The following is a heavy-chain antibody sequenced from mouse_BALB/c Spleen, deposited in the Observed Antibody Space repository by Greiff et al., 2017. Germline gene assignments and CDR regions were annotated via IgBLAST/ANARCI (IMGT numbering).Heavy chain of an antibody. CDR2: IDPANGNT. CDR3: ALIYYGNQGAMDY. D-gene: IGHD2-1*01. J-gene: IGHJ4*01. V-gene: IGHV14-3*02. Sequence: EVQLQQSGAELVKPGASVKLSCTASGFNIKDTYMHWVKQRPEQGLEWIGRIDPANGNTKYDPKFQGKATITADTSSNTAYLQLSSLTSEDTAVYYCALIYYGNQGAMDYWGQGTSVTVSS. CDR1: GFNIKDTY.